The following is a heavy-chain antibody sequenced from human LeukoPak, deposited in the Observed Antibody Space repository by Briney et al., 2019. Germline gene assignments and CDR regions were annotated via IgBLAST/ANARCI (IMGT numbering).Heavy chain of an antibody. V-gene: IGHV3-23*01. CDR1: GFTFSSYA. Sequence: GGSLRLSCAVSGFTFSSYAMSWVRRAPGKWLEWVSAISGSGDTTYYADSVKGRFTISRDNSKNTLYLQMNALRAEDTAVYYCAKDPWNIALGNTNGWFDPWGQGTQVTISS. D-gene: IGHD2-8*01. J-gene: IGHJ5*02. CDR2: ISGSGDTT. CDR3: AKDPWNIALGNTNGWFDP.